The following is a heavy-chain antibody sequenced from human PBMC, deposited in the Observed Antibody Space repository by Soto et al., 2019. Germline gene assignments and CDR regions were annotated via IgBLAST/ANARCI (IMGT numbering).Heavy chain of an antibody. V-gene: IGHV3-53*01. CDR2: IYSGGTT. CDR3: ARNGWGLATVGM. Sequence: EVQLVESGGGLVQPGGSLRLSCAASGFTVSNNYMIWFRLPPGKGLEWVSLIYSGGTTYYADSVKGRFTISRDNSKNTPSLQMNSLRVEDKALYYCARNGWGLATVGMWGPGTLVTVSS. CDR1: GFTVSNNY. D-gene: IGHD4-4*01. J-gene: IGHJ4*02.